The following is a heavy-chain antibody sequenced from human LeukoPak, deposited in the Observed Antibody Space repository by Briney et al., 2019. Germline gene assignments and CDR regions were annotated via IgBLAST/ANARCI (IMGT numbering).Heavy chain of an antibody. D-gene: IGHD3-10*02. V-gene: IGHV3-48*03. CDR3: AELGITMIGGI. CDR1: GFTFSRYE. Sequence: GGSLRLSCEASGFTFSRYEMNWVRQAPGKGLEWVSYISSSGSTIYYADSVKGRFTISRDNAKKSVYLQMNSLRAEDTAVYYCAELGITMIGGIWGKGTTVTISS. CDR2: ISSSGSTI. J-gene: IGHJ6*04.